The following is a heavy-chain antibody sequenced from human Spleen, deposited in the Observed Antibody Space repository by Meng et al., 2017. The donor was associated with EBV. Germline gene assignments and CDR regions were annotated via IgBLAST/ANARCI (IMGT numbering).Heavy chain of an antibody. J-gene: IGHJ5*02. CDR2: IYWDDDK. D-gene: IGHD5-24*01. V-gene: IGHV2-5*02. CDR1: GLSLSTSGVS. CDR3: AQRQNRWPGWFDP. Sequence: QITLKESGPTLLKPTXTLTLTCPLSGLSLSTSGVSVAWIRQPPGKALEWLALIYWDDDKRYSPSLNSRLTITKDTSKNQVVLTMTNVDPVDTATYYCAQRQNRWPGWFDPWGQGILVTVSS.